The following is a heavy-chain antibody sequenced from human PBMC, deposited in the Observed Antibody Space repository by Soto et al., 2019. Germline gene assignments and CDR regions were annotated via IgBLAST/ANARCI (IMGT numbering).Heavy chain of an antibody. Sequence: ASVKVSCKASGYTFTSYYMHWVRQAPGQGLEWMGIINPSGGSTSYAQKFQGRVTMTRDTSTSTVYMELSSLRSEDTAVYYCARAIAAAGLPNYYYGMDVWGQGTTVTVSS. CDR3: ARAIAAAGLPNYYYGMDV. J-gene: IGHJ6*02. CDR2: INPSGGST. D-gene: IGHD6-13*01. V-gene: IGHV1-46*01. CDR1: GYTFTSYY.